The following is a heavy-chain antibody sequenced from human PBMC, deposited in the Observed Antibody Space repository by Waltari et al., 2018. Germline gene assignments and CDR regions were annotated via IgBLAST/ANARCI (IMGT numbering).Heavy chain of an antibody. CDR2: IYSGGST. V-gene: IGHV3-53*02. Sequence: EVQLVETGGGLIQPGGSLRLSCAASGFTVSSHYMSWVRQAPGKGLEWVAVIYSGGSTYDADSVKGRFTISRDNSKNTLYLQMNSLRAEDTAVDYCARSLYDFWSVLHAFDIWGQGTMVTVSS. CDR3: ARSLYDFWSVLHAFDI. D-gene: IGHD3-3*01. J-gene: IGHJ3*02. CDR1: GFTVSSHY.